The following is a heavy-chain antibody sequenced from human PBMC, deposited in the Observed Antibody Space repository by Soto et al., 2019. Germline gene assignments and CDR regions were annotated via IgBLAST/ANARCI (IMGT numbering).Heavy chain of an antibody. V-gene: IGHV4-34*01. CDR2: INHSGST. CDR1: GGSFSGYY. J-gene: IGHJ4*02. Sequence: SETLSLTCAVYGGSFSGYYWSWIRQPPGKGLEWIGEINHSGSTNYNPSLKSRVTISVDTSKNQFSLKLSSVTAEETAVYYCARDNILTGYHIDYCGQGNLVPVSS. D-gene: IGHD3-9*01. CDR3: ARDNILTGYHIDY.